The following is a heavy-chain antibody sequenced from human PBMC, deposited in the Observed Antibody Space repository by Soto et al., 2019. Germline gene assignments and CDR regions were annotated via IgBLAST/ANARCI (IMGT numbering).Heavy chain of an antibody. CDR2: IGAYNGHT. D-gene: IGHD3-22*01. CDR3: AREDYYDSSGYLPVRYYFGMDV. Sequence: ASVKVSCKASGYTFTNSGISWVRQAPGQGLEWMGWIGAYNGHTKYAQKLQGRVTMTTDTSTSTAYMELRSLKSDDTAVYCCAREDYYDSSGYLPVRYYFGMDVWGQGTTVTVSS. V-gene: IGHV1-18*01. J-gene: IGHJ6*02. CDR1: GYTFTNSG.